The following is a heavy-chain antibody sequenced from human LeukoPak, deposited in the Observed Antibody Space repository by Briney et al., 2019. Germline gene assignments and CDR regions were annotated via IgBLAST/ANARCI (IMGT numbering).Heavy chain of an antibody. CDR2: MNPNSGNT. J-gene: IGHJ5*02. D-gene: IGHD3-3*01. V-gene: IGHV1-8*01. CDR1: GYTFTSYD. Sequence: GASVKVSCKASGYTFTSYDINWVRQATGQGLEWLGWMNPNSGNTGYAQKFQGRVTMTRNTSISTAYVELSSLRSEDTAVYYCARVKSQRITIFGVVIRISNLFDPWGQGTLVTVSS. CDR3: ARVKSQRITIFGVVIRISNLFDP.